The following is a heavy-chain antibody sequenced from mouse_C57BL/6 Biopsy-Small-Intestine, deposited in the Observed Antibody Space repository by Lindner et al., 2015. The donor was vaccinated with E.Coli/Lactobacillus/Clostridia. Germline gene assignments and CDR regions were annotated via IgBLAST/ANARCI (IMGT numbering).Heavy chain of an antibody. CDR1: GYSFTDYN. CDR3: AKEAHDYDAFFDY. J-gene: IGHJ2*01. Sequence: VQLQESGPELVKPGASVKMSCKASGYSFTDYNMNWVKQSNGKSLEWIGVINPNYGTTAYNQKFKDKATLTADKSSSTAYMQLSSLTYEDSAVYYCAKEAHDYDAFFDYWGQGTTLTVSS. V-gene: IGHV1-39*01. D-gene: IGHD2-4*01. CDR2: INPNYGTT.